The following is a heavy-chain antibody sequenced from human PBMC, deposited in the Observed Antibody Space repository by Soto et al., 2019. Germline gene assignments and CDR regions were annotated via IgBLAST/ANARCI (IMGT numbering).Heavy chain of an antibody. CDR3: AREGSGHFDY. CDR2: ISGSGGNI. CDR1: GFTFDDSS. Sequence: EVQLVESGGDLAQPGGSLRLSCAASGFTFDDSSMNWVRQAPGKGLEWVSYISGSGGNIYHADSVKGRFTISRDNAKTSLFLQMNSLRAEDTAVYFCAREGSGHFDYWGQGTLVTVSS. D-gene: IGHD5-12*01. V-gene: IGHV3-48*01. J-gene: IGHJ4*02.